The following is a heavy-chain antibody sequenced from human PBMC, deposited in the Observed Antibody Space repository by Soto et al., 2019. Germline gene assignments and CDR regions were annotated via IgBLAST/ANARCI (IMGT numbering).Heavy chain of an antibody. CDR1: GDSVSGNSAA. CDR3: ASDFPYYESSDSYFDY. Sequence: PSQSLSLTCAISGDSVSGNSAAWNWIRQSPSRGLEWLGRTYYRSKWYNDYAVSVKSRITVTPDTSKNQFSLHLNSVTPEDTAVYYCASDFPYYESSDSYFDYWGQGALDIVSS. V-gene: IGHV6-1*01. D-gene: IGHD3-16*01. J-gene: IGHJ4*02. CDR2: TYYRSKWYN.